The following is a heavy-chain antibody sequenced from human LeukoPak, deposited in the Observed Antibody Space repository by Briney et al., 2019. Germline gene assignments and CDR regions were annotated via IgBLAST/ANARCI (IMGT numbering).Heavy chain of an antibody. CDR3: ARHRGTSDTFDI. Sequence: ASVKVSCKASGYTFTGYYIHWVRQAPGQGLEWMGWINPNSGGTNYAQRFQGRVTMTRGTSISTAYIELSRLRSDDTALYYCARHRGTSDTFDIWGQGTMVTVSS. J-gene: IGHJ3*02. V-gene: IGHV1-2*02. D-gene: IGHD1-1*01. CDR1: GYTFTGYY. CDR2: INPNSGGT.